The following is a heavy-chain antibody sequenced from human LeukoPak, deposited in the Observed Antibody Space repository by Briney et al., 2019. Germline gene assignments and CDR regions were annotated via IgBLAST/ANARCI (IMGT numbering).Heavy chain of an antibody. D-gene: IGHD6-13*01. CDR3: ARDRLAAAGRLFDY. CDR1: GGSISGYY. J-gene: IGHJ4*02. CDR2: IYYTGST. V-gene: IGHV4-59*01. Sequence: NPSETLSLTCIVSGGSISGYYWSWIRQPPGKGLEWIGYIYYTGSTNYNPSLESRVTISVDTSKNQFSLKLSSVTAADTAVYYCARDRLAAAGRLFDYWGQGTLVTVSS.